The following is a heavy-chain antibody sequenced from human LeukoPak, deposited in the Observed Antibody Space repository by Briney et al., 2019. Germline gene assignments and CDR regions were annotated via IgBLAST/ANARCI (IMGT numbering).Heavy chain of an antibody. V-gene: IGHV3-48*01. CDR1: GFTFSVYS. J-gene: IGHJ4*02. CDR3: ARNYSPFDY. Sequence: GGSLRLSXAASGFTFSVYSMNWVRQAPGRGLEWVSYISSDSGIIYYADSVKGRFTISRDNAKNSLYLQMDNLRAADTAVYYCARNYSPFDYWGQGTLVTASS. CDR2: ISSDSGII. D-gene: IGHD3-10*01.